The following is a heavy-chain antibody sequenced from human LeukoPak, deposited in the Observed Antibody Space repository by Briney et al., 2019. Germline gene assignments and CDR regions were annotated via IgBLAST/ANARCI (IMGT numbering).Heavy chain of an antibody. CDR1: GYTFTSYD. CDR2: MNPNSGNT. V-gene: IGHV1-8*03. CDR3: ARVVHGDYPDY. D-gene: IGHD4-17*01. Sequence: ASVKVSCKASGYTFTSYDINWVRQATGQGLEWMGWMNPNSGNTGYAQKFQGRVTITRNTSISTAYMELGSLRSEDTAVYYCARVVHGDYPDYWGQGTLVTVSS. J-gene: IGHJ4*02.